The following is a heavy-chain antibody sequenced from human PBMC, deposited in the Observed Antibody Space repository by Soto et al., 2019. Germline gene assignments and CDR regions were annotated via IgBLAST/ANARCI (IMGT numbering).Heavy chain of an antibody. J-gene: IGHJ6*02. CDR3: ARDRQNYYDYVWGRHYYYYGMDV. D-gene: IGHD3-16*01. CDR1: GFTFSSYW. V-gene: IGHV3-7*05. CDR2: IKQDGSEK. Sequence: GGSLRLSCAASGFTFSSYWMSWVRQAPGKGLEWVANIKQDGSEKYYVDSVKGRFTISRDNAKNSLYLQMNSLRAEDTAVYYCARDRQNYYDYVWGRHYYYYGMDVWGQGTTVTVSS.